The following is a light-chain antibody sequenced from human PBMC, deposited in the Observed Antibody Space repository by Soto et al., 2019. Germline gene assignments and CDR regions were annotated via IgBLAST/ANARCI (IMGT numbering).Light chain of an antibody. CDR2: GAS. CDR1: QSVSSSY. CDR3: QQYGSSPWT. V-gene: IGKV3-20*01. Sequence: EIVLTQSPVTLSLSPGERATLSCRASQSVSSSYLAWYQQTPGQAPRLLIYGASSRATGIPDRFSGSGSGTDFTLTISRLEPADFAVYYCQQYGSSPWTFGQGTKVEVK. J-gene: IGKJ1*01.